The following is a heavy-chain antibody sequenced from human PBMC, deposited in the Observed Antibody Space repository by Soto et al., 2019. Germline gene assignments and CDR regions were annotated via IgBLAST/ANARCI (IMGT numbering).Heavy chain of an antibody. V-gene: IGHV3-23*01. Sequence: GGSLRLSCAASEFTFSSYAISWVRQAPGTGLEWVSAISASGGSTYYADSVKGRFTISRDNSKNTLYLQMNSLRDEETALYYCAKDFNYCRSTSCWGSDAFDIWGQGTMVTVSS. CDR3: AKDFNYCRSTSCWGSDAFDI. D-gene: IGHD2-2*01. CDR1: EFTFSSYA. J-gene: IGHJ3*02. CDR2: ISASGGST.